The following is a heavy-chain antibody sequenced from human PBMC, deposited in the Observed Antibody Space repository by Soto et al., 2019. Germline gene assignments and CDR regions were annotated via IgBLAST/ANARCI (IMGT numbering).Heavy chain of an antibody. CDR2: INAGNGNT. CDR1: GYTFTSYA. D-gene: IGHD2-15*01. J-gene: IGHJ4*02. CDR3: ASVLWYLAPFDY. V-gene: IGHV1-3*01. Sequence: ASVKVSCKASGYTFTSYAMHWVRQAPGQRLEWMGWINAGNGNTKYSQKFQGRVTITRDTSATTAYMELNSLRSEDTAVYYCASVLWYLAPFDYWGQGTLVTVSS.